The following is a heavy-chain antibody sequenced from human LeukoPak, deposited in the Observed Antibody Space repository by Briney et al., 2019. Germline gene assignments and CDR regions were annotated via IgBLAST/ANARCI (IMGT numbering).Heavy chain of an antibody. CDR3: ALNMIGGQIFDF. CDR1: GFTFSNYW. D-gene: IGHD3-16*01. Sequence: PGGCLRLSCAASGFTFSNYWMSWVRQAPGKGLEWVADIKRDGSEKHYVDSVKGRFTISRDDAKNSLYLQMNSLRAEDTAVYYCALNMIGGQIFDFWGQGTLVTVSS. V-gene: IGHV3-7*01. J-gene: IGHJ4*02. CDR2: IKRDGSEK.